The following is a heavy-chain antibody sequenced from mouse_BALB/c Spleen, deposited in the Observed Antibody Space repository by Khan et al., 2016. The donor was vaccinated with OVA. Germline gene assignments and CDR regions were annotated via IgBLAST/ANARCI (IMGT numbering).Heavy chain of an antibody. CDR2: INTHSGVP. CDR1: GYTFTNAG. J-gene: IGHJ4*01. V-gene: IGHV9-4*02. Sequence: QIQLVQSGPELKKPGETVRISCKASGYTFTNAGMQWVQKMPGKGLKWIGWINTHSGVPKYAEDFKGRFAFSLETSASTVYFQITNLKNEDTATYFCARGGAAYYRNDGDAMDYWGQGTSVTVSS. D-gene: IGHD2-14*01. CDR3: ARGGAAYYRNDGDAMDY.